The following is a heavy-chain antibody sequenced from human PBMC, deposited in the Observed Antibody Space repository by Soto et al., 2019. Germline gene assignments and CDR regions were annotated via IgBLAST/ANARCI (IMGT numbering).Heavy chain of an antibody. CDR1: GFTFSSYW. CDR2: IKEDGSER. CDR3: ARATGADKEDY. D-gene: IGHD3-10*01. Sequence: EVQLVESGGGLVQPGGSLRLSCAASGFTFSSYWMSWVRQAPGKGLEWVANIKEDGSERYYVDSVKGRFTISRDNAKNSLNLQMDSLRAEDTAVCYCARATGADKEDYWGQGTLVTVSS. J-gene: IGHJ4*02. V-gene: IGHV3-7*04.